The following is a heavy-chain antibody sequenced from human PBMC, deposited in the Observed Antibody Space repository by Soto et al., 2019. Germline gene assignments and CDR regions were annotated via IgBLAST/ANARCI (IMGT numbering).Heavy chain of an antibody. J-gene: IGHJ6*02. V-gene: IGHV1-18*01. D-gene: IGHD2-8*01. CDR2: ISGYNGDT. CDR1: GYTFTRYG. Sequence: QGQLVQSGAEVKKPGASVKVSCKASGYTFTRYGISWVRQAPGQGLEWMGWISGYNGDTKYAQKFTGRVTMTIDTSTTTAFMELRSLTSDDTAVYYCAKNGQPPYYYYGLDVWGQGTTVTVSS. CDR3: AKNGQPPYYYYGLDV.